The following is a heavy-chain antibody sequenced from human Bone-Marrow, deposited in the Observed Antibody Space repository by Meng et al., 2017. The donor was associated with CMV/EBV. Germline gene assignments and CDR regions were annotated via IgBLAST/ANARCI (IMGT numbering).Heavy chain of an antibody. CDR1: GFTFSSYS. D-gene: IGHD3-22*01. V-gene: IGHV3-21*01. Sequence: GESLKISCAASGFTFSSYSMNWVRQAPGKGLEWVSSISSSRSYINYADSVKGRFTISRDNAKNSLYLQMNSLRAEDTSVYYCGSGYNDYWGQGTLVTVSS. CDR3: GSGYNDY. J-gene: IGHJ4*02. CDR2: ISSSRSYI.